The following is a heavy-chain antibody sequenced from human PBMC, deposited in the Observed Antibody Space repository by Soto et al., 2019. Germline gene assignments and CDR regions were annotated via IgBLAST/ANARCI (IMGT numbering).Heavy chain of an antibody. D-gene: IGHD6-13*01. Sequence: AETLALTCASYGWSFSGYYWSWIRQPPGKGLEWIGEINHSGSTNYNPSLKSRVTISVDTSKNQFSLKLSSVTAADTAVYYCAREKPYSSSWYHDYWGEGTLVTV. J-gene: IGHJ4*02. V-gene: IGHV4-34*01. CDR3: AREKPYSSSWYHDY. CDR1: GWSFSGYY. CDR2: INHSGST.